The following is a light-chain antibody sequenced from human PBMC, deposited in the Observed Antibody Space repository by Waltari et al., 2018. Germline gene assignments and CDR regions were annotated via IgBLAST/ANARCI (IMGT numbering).Light chain of an antibody. CDR1: QNIGTY. V-gene: IGKV3-11*01. CDR2: DAS. CDR3: LQYYNTPQT. Sequence: EIVLTQSPATLSLSPGERATLSCRASQNIGTYLAWYQQKPGQAPRLLIYDASYRATGIPARVSGSGSGTDFTLTISSLQAEDVAVYYCLQYYNTPQTFGQGTRVEIK. J-gene: IGKJ1*01.